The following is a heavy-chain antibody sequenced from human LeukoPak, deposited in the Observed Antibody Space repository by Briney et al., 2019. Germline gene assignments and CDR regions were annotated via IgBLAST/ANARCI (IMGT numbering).Heavy chain of an antibody. D-gene: IGHD3-10*01. CDR2: IYYSGST. Sequence: SQTLSLTCTVSGGSIRSGDYSWSWIRQPPGKGLEWIGYIYYSGSTYYNPSLKSRVAISGDTSKNQFSLNLSSVTAADTAVYYCATDRARGGDSFDYWGQGTLVTVSS. V-gene: IGHV4-30-4*01. CDR3: ATDRARGGDSFDY. J-gene: IGHJ4*02. CDR1: GGSIRSGDYS.